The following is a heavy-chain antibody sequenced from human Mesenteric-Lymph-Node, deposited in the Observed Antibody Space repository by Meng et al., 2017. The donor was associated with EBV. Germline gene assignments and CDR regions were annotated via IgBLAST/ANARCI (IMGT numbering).Heavy chain of an antibody. CDR2: IYHSGST. V-gene: IGHV4-4*02. CDR1: GGSISSSNW. J-gene: IGHJ4*02. Sequence: QVQAQEAGPGLVKPSGHLSRTCAVSGGSISSSNWWSWVRQPPGKGLEWIGEIYHSGSTNYNPSLKSRVTISVDKSKNQFSLKLSSVTAADTAVYYCARVGYNYVYYFDFWGQGTLVTVSS. CDR3: ARVGYNYVYYFDF. D-gene: IGHD5-24*01.